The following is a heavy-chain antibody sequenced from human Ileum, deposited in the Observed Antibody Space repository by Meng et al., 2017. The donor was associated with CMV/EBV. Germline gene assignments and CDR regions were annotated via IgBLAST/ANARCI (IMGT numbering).Heavy chain of an antibody. CDR2: MSSGGSYI. V-gene: IGHV3-21*01. Sequence: CASSGFTLSSFAMSWIRQAPGKGLAWVSSMSSGGSYIYYADSVKGRFTISRDFANNSVSLQMHGLRVDDTATYHCVRGGAAAEGFDFWGQGTVVTVSS. D-gene: IGHD6-13*01. CDR3: VRGGAAAEGFDF. CDR1: GFTLSSFA. J-gene: IGHJ4*02.